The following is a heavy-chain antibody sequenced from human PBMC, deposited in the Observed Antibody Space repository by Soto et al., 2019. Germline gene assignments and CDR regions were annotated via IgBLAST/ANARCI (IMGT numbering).Heavy chain of an antibody. CDR1: GGTFSSYA. CDR3: GRVVFTGPKPTIFYYYYGMDV. J-gene: IGHJ6*02. V-gene: IGHV1-69*01. D-gene: IGHD3-22*01. CDR2: IIPIFGTA. Sequence: QVQLVQSGAEVKKPGSSVKVSCKASGGTFSSYAISWVRQAPGQGLEWMGGIIPIFGTANYAQKFQGRVTMTADESTSTAYMELSSLSSEDTVVYYCGRVVFTGPKPTIFYYYYGMDVWGQGTTVSVSS.